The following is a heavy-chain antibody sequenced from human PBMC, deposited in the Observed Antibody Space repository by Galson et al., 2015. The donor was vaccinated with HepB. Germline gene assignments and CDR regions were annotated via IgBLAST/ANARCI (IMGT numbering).Heavy chain of an antibody. D-gene: IGHD1-26*01. Sequence: QSGAEVKKPGESLKISCKASGYPFPNYVISWVRQAPGQGLEWIGWISAYNGNTNYAQKFQGRVTMTRDTSTSTVYLGLGSLRSDDTAVYCCARALRVGDLDKWGQGTLVTVSS. J-gene: IGHJ4*02. CDR3: ARALRVGDLDK. CDR2: ISAYNGNT. V-gene: IGHV1-18*01. CDR1: GYPFPNYV.